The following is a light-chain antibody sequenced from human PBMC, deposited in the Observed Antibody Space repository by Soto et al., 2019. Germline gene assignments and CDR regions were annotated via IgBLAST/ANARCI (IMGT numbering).Light chain of an antibody. CDR1: QGISNY. J-gene: IGKJ4*01. CDR3: ATYSGARSI. CDR2: AAS. V-gene: IGKV1-27*01. Sequence: ATQGISNYLAWYQQKPGKVPKLLIYAASTLQSGVPSRFSGSRSGTDFSLTISSLHPEYAPPYYWATYSGARSIIGGGTKVDIK.